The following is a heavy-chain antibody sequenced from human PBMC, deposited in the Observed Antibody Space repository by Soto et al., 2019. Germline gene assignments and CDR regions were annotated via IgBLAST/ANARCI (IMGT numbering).Heavy chain of an antibody. Sequence: QVQLVQSGAEVKKPGASVKVSCKASGYTFTSYAIHWVRQAPRQRLEWMGWMKAENGNTKYSQKSQDRLTITKHTSASTAYMELSSLRSEDTASYYCARDLGGWPDYWGQGTLVTVSS. J-gene: IGHJ4*02. D-gene: IGHD6-19*01. CDR2: MKAENGNT. CDR1: GYTFTSYA. CDR3: ARDLGGWPDY. V-gene: IGHV1-3*01.